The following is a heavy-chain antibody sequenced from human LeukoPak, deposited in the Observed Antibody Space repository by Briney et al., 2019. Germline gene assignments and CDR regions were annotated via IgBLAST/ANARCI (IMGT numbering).Heavy chain of an antibody. D-gene: IGHD6-6*01. Sequence: SETLSLTCTVSGGSISSYYWSWIRQPPGKGLEWIGYIYYSGSTNYNPSLKSRVTISVDTSKNQFSLKLSSVTAADTAVYYCARMYSSSSHLDYWGQGTLVTVSS. V-gene: IGHV4-59*01. CDR1: GGSISSYY. J-gene: IGHJ4*02. CDR3: ARMYSSSSHLDY. CDR2: IYYSGST.